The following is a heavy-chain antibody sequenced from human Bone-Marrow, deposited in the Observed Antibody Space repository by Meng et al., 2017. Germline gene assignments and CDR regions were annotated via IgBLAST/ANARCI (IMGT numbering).Heavy chain of an antibody. J-gene: IGHJ4*02. CDR2: IIPILGIA. V-gene: IGHV1-69*04. Sequence: SVKVSCKASGGTFSSYTISWVRQAPGQGLEWMGRIIPILGIANYAQKVQGRVTITADKSTSTAYMELSSLRSEDKAVYYCAREPPPYSSGCRWGQGTLVTVSS. CDR1: GGTFSSYT. D-gene: IGHD6-19*01. CDR3: AREPPPYSSGCR.